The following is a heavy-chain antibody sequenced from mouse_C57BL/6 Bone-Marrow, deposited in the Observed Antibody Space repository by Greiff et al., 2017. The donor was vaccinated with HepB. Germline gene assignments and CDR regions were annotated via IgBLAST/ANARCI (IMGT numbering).Heavy chain of an antibody. Sequence: VQLQQSGAELARPGASVKLSCKASGYAFTSYGISWVKQRTGQGLEWIGEIYPRSGNTYYNEKFKGKATLTADKSSSTAYMELRSLTSEDSAVYFCAREGDRYYFDYWGQGTTLTVSS. CDR2: IYPRSGNT. CDR3: AREGDRYYFDY. V-gene: IGHV1-81*01. J-gene: IGHJ2*01. CDR1: GYAFTSYG.